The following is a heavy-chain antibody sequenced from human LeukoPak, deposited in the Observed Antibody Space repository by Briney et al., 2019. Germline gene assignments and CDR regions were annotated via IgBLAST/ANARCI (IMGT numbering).Heavy chain of an antibody. J-gene: IGHJ5*02. CDR2: IYPGDSDT. Sequence: GESLKISCKGSGYSFTSYWIGWVRQMPGKGLEWMGIIYPGDSDTRYSPSFQGQVTISADKSISTAYLQWSSLKASDTAMYYCARSAITSYGSGRARSWFDPWGQGTLVTVSS. V-gene: IGHV5-51*01. CDR3: ARSAITSYGSGRARSWFDP. D-gene: IGHD3-10*01. CDR1: GYSFTSYW.